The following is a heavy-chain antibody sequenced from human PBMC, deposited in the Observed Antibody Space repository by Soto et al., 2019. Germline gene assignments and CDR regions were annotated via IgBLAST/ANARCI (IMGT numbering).Heavy chain of an antibody. V-gene: IGHV1-18*01. J-gene: IGHJ4*02. Sequence: GASVKFSCKASGYTFTSYGISWVRQAPGQGLEKIGWISAYNGNTNYAQKLQGRATMTTDTSTSTAYMELRSLRSDDTAVFYCARDVPHLVDTAMSPIIRWGQGTLVTVST. CDR3: ARDVPHLVDTAMSPIIR. D-gene: IGHD5-18*01. CDR1: GYTFTSYG. CDR2: ISAYNGNT.